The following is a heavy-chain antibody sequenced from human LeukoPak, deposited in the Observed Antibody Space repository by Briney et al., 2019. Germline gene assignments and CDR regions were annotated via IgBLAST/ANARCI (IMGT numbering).Heavy chain of an antibody. V-gene: IGHV3-30*02. Sequence: GGSLTLSCAAYGFDFCDYAMHWAGQAPGKGLEGLAFIWDDGSDSYSADSGKGRFTISRDNSKNTLYLQMTRLRVEDTAIEFCVIELQSGPTSAFDNWGEGTLVTVSS. CDR2: IWDDGSDS. CDR1: GFDFCDYA. D-gene: IGHD4-11*01. J-gene: IGHJ4*02. CDR3: VIELQSGPTSAFDN.